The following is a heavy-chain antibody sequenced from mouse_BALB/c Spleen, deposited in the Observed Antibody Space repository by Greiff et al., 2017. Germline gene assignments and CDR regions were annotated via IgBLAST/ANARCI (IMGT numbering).Heavy chain of an antibody. CDR3: ARGAYGNGAMDY. V-gene: IGHV1S126*01. D-gene: IGHD2-1*01. Sequence: VQLQESGPQLVRPGASVKISCKASGYSFTSYWMHWVKQRPGQGLEWIGMIDPSDSETRLNQKFKDKATLTVDKSSSTAYMQLSSPTSEDSAVYYCARGAYGNGAMDYWGQGTSVTVSS. CDR2: IDPSDSET. CDR1: GYSFTSYW. J-gene: IGHJ4*01.